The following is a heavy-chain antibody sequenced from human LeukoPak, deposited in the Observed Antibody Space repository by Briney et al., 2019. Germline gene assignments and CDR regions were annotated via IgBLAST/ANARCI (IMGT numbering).Heavy chain of an antibody. D-gene: IGHD3-22*01. CDR2: INPSGGTT. CDR3: ARDHRPSHDSSAYYYPGDY. Sequence: ASVKVSCKASGYTFTSYYIHWVRQAPGQGLEWVAIINPSGGTTSYAQKFQGRLTMTRDTSTSTVYMELSSLRSEDTAVYYCARDHRPSHDSSAYYYPGDYWGQGTLVTVSS. J-gene: IGHJ4*02. CDR1: GYTFTSYY. V-gene: IGHV1-46*01.